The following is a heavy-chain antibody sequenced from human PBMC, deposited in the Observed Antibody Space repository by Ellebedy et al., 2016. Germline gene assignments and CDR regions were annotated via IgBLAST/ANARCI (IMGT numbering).Heavy chain of an antibody. D-gene: IGHD6-25*01. J-gene: IGHJ5*01. CDR1: GFTFNKFW. CDR2: IKEDGSEK. Sequence: GESLKISCAASGFTFNKFWMTWVRQAPGKGLEWVANIKEDGSEKYFGASVRGRFAVSRDNSRNSLYLQMNSLRVEDTAVYHCARKPADYSSGWYDFWGQGTLVTVSS. V-gene: IGHV3-7*03. CDR3: ARKPADYSSGWYDF.